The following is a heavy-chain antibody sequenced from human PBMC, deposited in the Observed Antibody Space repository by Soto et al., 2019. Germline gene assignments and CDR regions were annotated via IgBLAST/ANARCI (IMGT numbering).Heavy chain of an antibody. CDR2: VNPSGGHT. V-gene: IGHV1-46*01. J-gene: IGHJ4*02. CDR3: ARGARVVVVPAALDY. CDR1: GDTFTDYY. D-gene: IGHD2-21*02. Sequence: QVQLVQSGAEVKKPGASVKVSCKASGDTFTDYYIHWVRQAPGQGLEWMGTVNPSGGHTTYAQHFLGRMTMTRDTSTRTLYMELTSLTSEDTAVSYCARGARVVVVPAALDYWGQGTLVTVSS.